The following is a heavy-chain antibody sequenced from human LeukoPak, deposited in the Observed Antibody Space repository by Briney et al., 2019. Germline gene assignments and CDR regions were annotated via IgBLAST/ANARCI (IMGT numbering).Heavy chain of an antibody. Sequence: SETLSLTCTVSGGSISRSSYYWGWVRQPPGKGLEWIGSIYHSGSTYYNPSLKSRVGISVDTSKNQFSLKLSSVTAADTAVYYCASFIAAAGTPYYGMDVWGQGTTVTVSS. J-gene: IGHJ6*02. CDR3: ASFIAAAGTPYYGMDV. CDR1: GGSISRSSYY. D-gene: IGHD6-13*01. V-gene: IGHV4-39*01. CDR2: IYHSGST.